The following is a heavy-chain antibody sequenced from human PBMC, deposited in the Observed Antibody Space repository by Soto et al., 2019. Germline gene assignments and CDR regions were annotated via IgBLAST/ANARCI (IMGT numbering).Heavy chain of an antibody. CDR2: ISGSGGST. V-gene: IGHV3-23*01. CDR3: AKQPTIVVVTATPPFFDY. CDR1: GFTFSSYA. J-gene: IGHJ4*02. Sequence: GGSLRLSCAASGFTFSSYAMSWARQAPGKGLEWVSAISGSGGSTYYADSVKGRFTISRDNSKNTLYLQMNSLRAEDTAVYYCAKQPTIVVVTATPPFFDYWGQGTLVTVSS. D-gene: IGHD2-21*02.